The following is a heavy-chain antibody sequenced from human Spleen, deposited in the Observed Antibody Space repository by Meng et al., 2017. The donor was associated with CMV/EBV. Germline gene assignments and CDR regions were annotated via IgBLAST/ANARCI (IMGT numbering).Heavy chain of an antibody. D-gene: IGHD3-22*01. CDR2: INPKSGGT. CDR3: ARGEYYYDSSGYLRFDF. V-gene: IGHV1-2*02. J-gene: IGHJ4*02. CDR1: GFTFSDYL. Sequence: GESLKISCAASGFTFSDYLMHWVRQAPGQGPEWMGWINPKSGGTKYSEKFHDRVTMTRDMSITTAYMELRRLTSDDTAVYYCARGEYYYDSSGYLRFDFWGQGTLVTVSS.